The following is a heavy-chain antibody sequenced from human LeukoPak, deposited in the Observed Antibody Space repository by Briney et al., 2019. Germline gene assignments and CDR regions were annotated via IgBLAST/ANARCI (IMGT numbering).Heavy chain of an antibody. V-gene: IGHV3-23*01. Sequence: GGSLRLSCAASGFTFSSYAMSWVRQAPGKGLEWVSGISGSGASTYYADSVKGRFTISRDNSKNTLYLQMSSLRAEDTAVYYCAKGAYYHGSGRYFDYWGQGTLVTVSS. J-gene: IGHJ4*02. D-gene: IGHD3-10*01. CDR2: ISGSGAST. CDR1: GFTFSSYA. CDR3: AKGAYYHGSGRYFDY.